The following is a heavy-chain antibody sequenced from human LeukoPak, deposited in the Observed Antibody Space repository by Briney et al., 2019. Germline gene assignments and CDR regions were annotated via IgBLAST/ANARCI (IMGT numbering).Heavy chain of an antibody. Sequence: PGGSLRLSCAASGFTFSIYSMNLVRQAPGKRLEWVSSISSSSSYIYYADSLKGRFTISRDNAKNSLYLQMNSLRAEDTAVYYCAREDPGIAAAGFDYWGQGTLVTVSS. D-gene: IGHD6-13*01. CDR2: ISSSSSYI. V-gene: IGHV3-21*01. J-gene: IGHJ4*02. CDR3: AREDPGIAAAGFDY. CDR1: GFTFSIYS.